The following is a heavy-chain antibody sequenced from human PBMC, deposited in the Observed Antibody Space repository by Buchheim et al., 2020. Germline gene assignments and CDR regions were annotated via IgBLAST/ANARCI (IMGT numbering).Heavy chain of an antibody. D-gene: IGHD5-24*01. CDR1: GFTFSRYG. CDR2: LWSDGTKK. V-gene: IGHV3-33*01. CDR3: ARDSGSDSNGYNLFDY. Sequence: QLVESGGGVVQSGESLGLSCAASGFTFSRYGMHWVRQAPGKGLEWVAVLWSDGTKKYYADSVKGRFTISRDNSENTLYLQINSLGAEDTAVYYCARDSGSDSNGYNLFDYWGQGTL. J-gene: IGHJ4*02.